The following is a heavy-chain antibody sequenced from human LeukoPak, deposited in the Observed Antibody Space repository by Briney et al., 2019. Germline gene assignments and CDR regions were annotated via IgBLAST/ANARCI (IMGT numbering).Heavy chain of an antibody. CDR3: ASGGIPDY. D-gene: IGHD3-16*01. Sequence: GGSLRLSCAAAGLTFSNYEVNWVRQAAGEALEWVSYISSSGSTIYYPDSVKGRFTISRDNAKNSLYLQMNSLRAEDTAVYYCASGGIPDYWGQGTLVTVSS. CDR2: ISSSGSTI. J-gene: IGHJ4*02. CDR1: GLTFSNYE. V-gene: IGHV3-48*03.